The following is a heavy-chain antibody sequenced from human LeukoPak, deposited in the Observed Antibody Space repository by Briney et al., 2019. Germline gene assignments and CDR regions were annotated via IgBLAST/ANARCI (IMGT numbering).Heavy chain of an antibody. J-gene: IGHJ2*01. D-gene: IGHD6-13*01. CDR1: GGSISSYY. CDR3: ARGSSWYGWYFDL. V-gene: IGHV4-59*01. Sequence: PSETLSLTCTVSGGSISSYYWSWIRQPPGKGLEWIGYIYYSGSTNYNPSLKSRVTISVDTSKNQFSLKLSSVTAADAAVYYCARGSSWYGWYFDLWGRGTLVTVSS. CDR2: IYYSGST.